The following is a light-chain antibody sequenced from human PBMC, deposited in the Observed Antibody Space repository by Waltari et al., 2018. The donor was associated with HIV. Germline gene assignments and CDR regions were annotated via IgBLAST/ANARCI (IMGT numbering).Light chain of an antibody. CDR1: TSNIGTNI. V-gene: IGLV1-44*01. CDR3: AAWDDTLNGL. CDR2: SNN. Sequence: QSVLTQPPSASGTPGPNVTISCSGNTSNIGTNIVNWYQQFPGEAPKLLIYSNNQRPSGVPARCSGSKSGTSASLAISGLQAEDEADYFCAAWDDTLNGLFGGGTKLTVL. J-gene: IGLJ2*01.